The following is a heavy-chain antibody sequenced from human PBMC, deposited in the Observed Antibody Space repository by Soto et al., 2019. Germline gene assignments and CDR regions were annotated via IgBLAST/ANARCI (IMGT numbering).Heavy chain of an antibody. D-gene: IGHD2-2*01. J-gene: IGHJ3*02. CDR2: INPNSGGT. V-gene: IGHV1-2*04. CDR1: GYTFTGYY. CDR3: ARGNKIGYCSSTSWYPSGAFDI. Sequence: ASVKVSCKASGYTFTGYYMHWVRQAPGQGLEWMGWINPNSGGTNYAQKFQGWVTMTRDTSISTAYMELSRLRSDDTAVYYCARGNKIGYCSSTSWYPSGAFDIWGQGTMVTVSS.